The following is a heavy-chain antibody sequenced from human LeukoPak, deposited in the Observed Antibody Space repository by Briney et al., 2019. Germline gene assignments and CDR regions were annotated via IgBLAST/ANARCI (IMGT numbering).Heavy chain of an antibody. CDR3: ALRLMSGYDWGYYFDY. Sequence: GGSLRLSCAASGFTFSSYAMSRVRQAPGKGLEWVSFVSENGRATDYADSVRGRFAISRDSSDNTLYLQMTSLRAEDTAVYYCALRLMSGYDWGYYFDYWGEGTLVTVSS. V-gene: IGHV3-23*01. D-gene: IGHD5-12*01. CDR1: GFTFSSYA. CDR2: VSENGRAT. J-gene: IGHJ4*02.